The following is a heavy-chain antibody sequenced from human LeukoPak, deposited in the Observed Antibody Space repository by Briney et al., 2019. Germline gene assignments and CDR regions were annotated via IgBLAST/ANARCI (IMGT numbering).Heavy chain of an antibody. J-gene: IGHJ4*02. Sequence: KVSCKASGGTFSSYTISWVRQAPGQGLEWMGRIIPILGIANYAQKFRGRVTITADKSTSTAYMELSSLRSEDTAVYYCAREEGYYDASFDYWGQGTLVTVSS. V-gene: IGHV1-69*04. CDR3: AREEGYYDASFDY. CDR1: GGTFSSYT. CDR2: IIPILGIA. D-gene: IGHD3-22*01.